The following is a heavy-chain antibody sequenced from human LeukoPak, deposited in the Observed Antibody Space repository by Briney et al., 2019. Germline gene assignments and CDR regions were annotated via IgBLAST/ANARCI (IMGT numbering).Heavy chain of an antibody. D-gene: IGHD2-15*01. CDR1: GFIFSSYA. J-gene: IGHJ5*01. Sequence: PGRSLRLSCTTSGFIFSSYAMHWVRQAPGKGLEWVTVILYDGSSKYYADSVKGRFTISRDNSKNTLYLEMNSLRPEDTAVYYCARDGCSGGRCYHDSWGQGTLVTVSS. CDR3: ARDGCSGGRCYHDS. CDR2: ILYDGSSK. V-gene: IGHV3-30-3*01.